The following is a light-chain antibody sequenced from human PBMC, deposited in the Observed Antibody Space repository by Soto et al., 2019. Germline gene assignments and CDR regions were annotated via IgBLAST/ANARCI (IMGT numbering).Light chain of an antibody. CDR3: QHYGSSQT. J-gene: IGKJ1*01. CDR2: GAS. Sequence: EIVLTQSPGTLSLSPGERATLSCRASQSVSSSYLAWYQQKPVQAPRLLIYGASSRATGIPDRFSGGGSGTDFTLTISRLEPEDFAVYYCQHYGSSQTFGQGTKVEIK. V-gene: IGKV3-20*01. CDR1: QSVSSSY.